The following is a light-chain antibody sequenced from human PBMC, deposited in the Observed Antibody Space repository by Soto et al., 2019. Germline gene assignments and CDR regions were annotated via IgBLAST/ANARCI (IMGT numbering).Light chain of an antibody. CDR3: AAWDGSLNGWV. CDR1: SSNIGSNT. CDR2: WHD. Sequence: QAVVTQPPSASGTPGQRVTISCSGSSSNIGSNTVNWYQHLPGTAPKLLIYWHDQRPSGVPDRFSGSKSGTSASLAISGLQSEDEADYYCAAWDGSLNGWVFGGGTKLTVL. J-gene: IGLJ3*02. V-gene: IGLV1-44*01.